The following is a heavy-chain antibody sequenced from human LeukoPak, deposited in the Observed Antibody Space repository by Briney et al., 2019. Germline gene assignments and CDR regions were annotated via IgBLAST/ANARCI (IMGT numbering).Heavy chain of an antibody. J-gene: IGHJ5*02. V-gene: IGHV1-2*02. D-gene: IGHD7-27*01. CDR3: ARDGNWGSRDFDP. CDR1: GYTFTGYY. Sequence: GASVKVSCKASGYTFTGYYMHWVRQAPGQGLEWMGWINPNSGGTNYAQKFQGRVTMTRDTSITTAYMELSRLRSDDTAVYYCARDGNWGSRDFDPWGQGTLVTVSS. CDR2: INPNSGGT.